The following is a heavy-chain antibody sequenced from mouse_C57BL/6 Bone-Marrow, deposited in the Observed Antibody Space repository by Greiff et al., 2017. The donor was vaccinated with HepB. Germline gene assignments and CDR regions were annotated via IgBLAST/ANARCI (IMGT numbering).Heavy chain of an antibody. V-gene: IGHV1-55*01. D-gene: IGHD2-14*01. CDR3: AREGGVLAY. CDR2: IYPGSGST. CDR1: GYTFTSYW. J-gene: IGHJ2*01. Sequence: VQLQQPGAELVKPGASVKMSCKASGYTFTSYWITWVKQRPGQGLEWIGDIYPGSGSTNYNEKFKSKATLTVDTSSSTAYMELRSLTSEDSAVYFCAREGGVLAYWGQGTTLTVSS.